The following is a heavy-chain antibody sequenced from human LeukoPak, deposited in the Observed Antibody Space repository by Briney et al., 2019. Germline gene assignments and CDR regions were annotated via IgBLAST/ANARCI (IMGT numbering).Heavy chain of an antibody. CDR1: GFTFNYAW. Sequence: GGSLRLSCAASGFTFNYAWMSWVRQVPGKGLEWVGQTVSEIDGRTTDYAAPVKGSFTISRDDSKSTLYLQMNSLRIEDTAVYYCTTDEDWNYARKDVWGQGATVIVSS. J-gene: IGHJ6*02. V-gene: IGHV3-15*04. CDR3: TTDEDWNYARKDV. CDR2: TVSEIDGRTT. D-gene: IGHD1-7*01.